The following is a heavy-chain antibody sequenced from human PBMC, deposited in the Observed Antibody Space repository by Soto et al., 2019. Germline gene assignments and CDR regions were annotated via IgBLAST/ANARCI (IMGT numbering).Heavy chain of an antibody. V-gene: IGHV3-30*18. CDR1: GFTFSSYG. D-gene: IGHD3-3*01. J-gene: IGHJ5*02. CDR2: ISYDGSNK. CDR3: AKSLRMGRFLEQVNGFDP. Sequence: QVQLVESGGGVVQPGRSLRLSCAASGFTFSSYGMHWVRQAPGKGLEWVAVISYDGSNKYYADSVKGRFTISRDNSKNTLYLQMNSLRAEDTAVYYCAKSLRMGRFLEQVNGFDPWGQGTLVTVSS.